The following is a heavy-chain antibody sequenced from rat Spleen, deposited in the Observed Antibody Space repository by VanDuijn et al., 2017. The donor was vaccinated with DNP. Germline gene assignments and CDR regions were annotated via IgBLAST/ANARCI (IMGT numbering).Heavy chain of an antibody. CDR2: ITPDGGIT. D-gene: IGHD1-4*01. Sequence: EVKLVESGGGLVQPGSPLKLSCAASGFIFRTNWLNWIRQAPGKGLEWVASITPDGGITYYPDRVKGRFMISKDDVKNTGYLQMNNLRSEDTAMYYCVSGGPGINQGNWFAYWGQGTLVTVSS. CDR3: VSGGPGINQGNWFAY. V-gene: IGHV5-35*01. J-gene: IGHJ3*01. CDR1: GFIFRTNW.